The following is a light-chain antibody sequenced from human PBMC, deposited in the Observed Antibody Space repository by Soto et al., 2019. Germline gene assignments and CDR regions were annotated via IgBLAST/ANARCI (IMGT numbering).Light chain of an antibody. CDR1: QSVSSSY. Sequence: EIVLTQSPGTLSLSPGERATLSCRASQSVSSSYLAWYQQKPSQAPRLLIYGASSRATGIPDRFSGSGSGTDFTLTISRLEPEDFAVYYCQQYGSSPGITFGPGTKVDIK. V-gene: IGKV3-20*01. CDR2: GAS. CDR3: QQYGSSPGIT. J-gene: IGKJ3*01.